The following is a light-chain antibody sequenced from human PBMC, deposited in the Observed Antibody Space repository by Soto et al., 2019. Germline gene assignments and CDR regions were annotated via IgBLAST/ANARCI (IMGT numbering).Light chain of an antibody. V-gene: IGKV3-11*01. J-gene: IGKJ2*01. CDR1: QSVSSY. CDR3: QQRGYT. CDR2: DAS. Sequence: EIVLTQSPATLSLSPGERATLSCRASQSVSSYLAWYQQKPGQAPRLLIYDASTRATGIPARFRGSGSGTDFTLSIRSLEPEDFAVYYCQQRGYTFGQGTKLEIK.